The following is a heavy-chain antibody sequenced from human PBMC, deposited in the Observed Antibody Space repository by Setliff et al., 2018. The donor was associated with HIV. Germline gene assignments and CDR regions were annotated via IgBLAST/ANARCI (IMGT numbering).Heavy chain of an antibody. D-gene: IGHD6-19*01. CDR3: ARQGAVTGHAFDS. V-gene: IGHV4-4*08. CDR2: LYIRTGTT. J-gene: IGHJ4*02. Sequence: PSETLSLTCNVSGGSISGYYWSWIRQPAGKGLEWIGHLYIRTGTTNYSPSLKGRVTISVDTSKNHFSLRLSSVTAADTAVYYCARQGAVTGHAFDSWGPGALVTVSS. CDR1: GGSISGYY.